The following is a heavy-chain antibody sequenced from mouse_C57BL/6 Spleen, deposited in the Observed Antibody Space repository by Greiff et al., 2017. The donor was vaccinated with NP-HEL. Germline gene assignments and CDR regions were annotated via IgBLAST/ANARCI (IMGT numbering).Heavy chain of an antibody. CDR3: ARHDYDVVYYAMDY. CDR2: INPNNGGT. D-gene: IGHD2-4*01. Sequence: EVKLMESGPELVKPGASVKMSCKASGYTFTDYNMHWVKQSHGKSLEWIGYINPNNGGTSYNQKFKGKATLTVNKSSSTAYMELRSLTSEDSAVYYCARHDYDVVYYAMDYWGQGTSVTVSS. J-gene: IGHJ4*01. CDR1: GYTFTDYN. V-gene: IGHV1-22*01.